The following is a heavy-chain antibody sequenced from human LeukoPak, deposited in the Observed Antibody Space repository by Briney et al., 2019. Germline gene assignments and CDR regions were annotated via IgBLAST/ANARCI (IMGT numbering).Heavy chain of an antibody. V-gene: IGHV4-61*08. CDR1: GGSISSGDYY. CDR3: ARGSTYCSGGSCYSDWFDP. D-gene: IGHD2-15*01. CDR2: IYYSGST. J-gene: IGHJ5*02. Sequence: SETLSLTCTVSGGSISSGDYYWSWIRQPPGKGLEWIGYIYYSGSTNYNPSLKSRVTISVDTSKNQFSLKLSSVTAADTAVYYCARGSTYCSGGSCYSDWFDPWGQGTLVTVSS.